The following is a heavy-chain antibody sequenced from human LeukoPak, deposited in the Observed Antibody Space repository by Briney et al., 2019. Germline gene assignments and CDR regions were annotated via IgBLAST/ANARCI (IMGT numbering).Heavy chain of an antibody. V-gene: IGHV3-7*03. J-gene: IGHJ4*02. CDR1: GFTFSNYW. CDR3: ARDSSPGYYDYVWGTYPRY. CDR2: INQDGSEK. Sequence: GGSLRLSCAASGFTFSNYWMSWVRQAPGKGLEWVANINQDGSEKYSVDSVKGRFTISRDNAKSSLFLQMSSLRAEDTAVYYCARDSSPGYYDYVWGTYPRYWGQGTLVTASS. D-gene: IGHD3-16*02.